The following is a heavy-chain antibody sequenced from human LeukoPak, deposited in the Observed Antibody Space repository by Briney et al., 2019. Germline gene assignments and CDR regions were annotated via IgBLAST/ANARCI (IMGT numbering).Heavy chain of an antibody. CDR1: GFTFSSYA. J-gene: IGHJ4*02. V-gene: IGHV3-30-3*01. CDR3: ARAPRHYDSSGYYYAVLYYFDY. Sequence: PGGSLRLSCAASGFTFSSYAMHWVRQAPGKGLEWVAVISYDGSNKYYADSVKGRFTISRDNSKNTLYLLMNSLRAEDTAAYYCARAPRHYDSSGYYYAVLYYFDYWGQGTLVTVSS. CDR2: ISYDGSNK. D-gene: IGHD3-22*01.